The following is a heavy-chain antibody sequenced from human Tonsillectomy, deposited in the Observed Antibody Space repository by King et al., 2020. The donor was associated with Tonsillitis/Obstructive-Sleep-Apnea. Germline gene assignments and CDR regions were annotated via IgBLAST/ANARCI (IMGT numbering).Heavy chain of an antibody. CDR1: GGSFSGDY. Sequence: VQLQQWGAGLLKPSETLSLTCAVYGGSFSGDYWSWIRQPPGRGLEWSGEINHGGSTNYKPSLKSRVTISLDTSKNQVSLKLSSVTAAETAVYYSARDDVVVVSGAIPSYFDYWGQGTLVTVTS. V-gene: IGHV4-34*01. D-gene: IGHD2-2*01. CDR3: ARDDVVVVSGAIPSYFDY. J-gene: IGHJ4*02. CDR2: INHGGST.